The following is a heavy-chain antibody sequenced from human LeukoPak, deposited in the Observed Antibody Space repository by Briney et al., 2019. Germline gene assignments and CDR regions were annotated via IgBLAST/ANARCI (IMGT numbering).Heavy chain of an antibody. Sequence: GGSLRLSCAGSGFTFGGYGMHWFRQTPGKGLEWVAVIAYDGGRAFYADSVKGRFTISRDNSKNTMSVQMDDLRAEDTAVYYCTRYNNDHFDYWGQGTLVTVSS. V-gene: IGHV3-33*01. CDR2: IAYDGGRA. CDR3: TRYNNDHFDY. D-gene: IGHD1-14*01. J-gene: IGHJ4*02. CDR1: GFTFGGYG.